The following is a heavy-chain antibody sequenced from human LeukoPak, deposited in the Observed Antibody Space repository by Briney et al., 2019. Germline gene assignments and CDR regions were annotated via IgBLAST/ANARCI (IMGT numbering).Heavy chain of an antibody. CDR1: GFTVSNYN. V-gene: IGHV3-48*02. CDR3: ARGPLGWSDY. CDR2: ISSSSSSV. J-gene: IGHJ4*02. Sequence: GGSLRLSCAASGFTVSNYNMNWVRQAPGKGLEWVSFISSSSSSVYYADSVKGRFTISRDNAKNSLYLQMNSLRDEDTAVYYCARGPLGWSDYWGQGILVTVSS. D-gene: IGHD1-26*01.